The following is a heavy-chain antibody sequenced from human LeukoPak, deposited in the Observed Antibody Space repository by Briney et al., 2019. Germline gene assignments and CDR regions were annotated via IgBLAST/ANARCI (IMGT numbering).Heavy chain of an antibody. V-gene: IGHV1-2*02. J-gene: IGHJ6*03. CDR1: GYSFTPYA. CDR2: INPNSGGT. CDR3: ARGNYYDSSGYYSTYYYYMDV. Sequence: ASVKVSCKTSGYSFTPYAMHWVRQAPGQRLEWMGWINPNSGGTNYAQKFQGRVTMTRDTSISTAYMELSRLRSDDTAVYYCARGNYYDSSGYYSTYYYYMDVWGKGTTVTISS. D-gene: IGHD3-22*01.